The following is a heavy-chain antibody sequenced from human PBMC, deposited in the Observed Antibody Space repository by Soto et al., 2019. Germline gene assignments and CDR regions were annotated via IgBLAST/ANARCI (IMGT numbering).Heavy chain of an antibody. D-gene: IGHD1-7*01. Sequence: PGXSLRLSCAASGFTFSNYAMSWFRQAPGKGLEWVSGISGRDGGTYYADSVKGRFTVSRDNSKSTLFLQMNSLKAEDTAVYYCARTLSSLDYWGQGTLVTVSS. J-gene: IGHJ4*02. V-gene: IGHV3-23*01. CDR1: GFTFSNYA. CDR2: ISGRDGGT. CDR3: ARTLSSLDY.